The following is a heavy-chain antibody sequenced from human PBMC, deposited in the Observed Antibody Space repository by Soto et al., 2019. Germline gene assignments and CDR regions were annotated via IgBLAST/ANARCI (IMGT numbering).Heavy chain of an antibody. CDR1: GGSISSSSYY. D-gene: IGHD3-16*01. Sequence: ETLSLTCTVSGGSISSSSYYWGWIRQPPGKGLERIGSIYYSGSTYYNPSLKSRVTISVDTSKNQFSLKLSSVTAADTAVYYCASQTTGGSVFSPLPQNSSSYGMDVRAQGTTLPVS. CDR3: ASQTTGGSVFSPLPQNSSSYGMDV. J-gene: IGHJ6*02. V-gene: IGHV4-39*01. CDR2: IYYSGST.